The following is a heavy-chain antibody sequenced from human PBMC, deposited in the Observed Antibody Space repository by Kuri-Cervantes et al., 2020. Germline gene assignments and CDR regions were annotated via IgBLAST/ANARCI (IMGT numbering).Heavy chain of an antibody. CDR2: IYTSGST. Sequence: SETLSLTCAVSGYSISSGYYWSWIRQPAGKGLEWIGRIYTSGSTNYNPSLKSRVTISVDKSKNQFSLKLDSVTAADTAVYYCARDSSGYYYFDFWGQGTLVTVSS. D-gene: IGHD6-25*01. J-gene: IGHJ4*02. CDR3: ARDSSGYYYFDF. V-gene: IGHV4-61*02. CDR1: GYSISSGYY.